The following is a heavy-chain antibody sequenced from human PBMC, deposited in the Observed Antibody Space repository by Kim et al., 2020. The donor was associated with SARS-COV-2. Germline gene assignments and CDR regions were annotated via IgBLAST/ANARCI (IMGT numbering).Heavy chain of an antibody. CDR3: ARVGVRRSYAFDY. J-gene: IGHJ4*02. CDR1: GFTFSSYE. Sequence: GGSLRLSCAASGFTFSSYEMNWVRQAPGKGLEWVSYISSSGSTIYYADSVKGRFTISRDNAKNSLYLQMNSLRAEDTAVYYCARVGVRRSYAFDYWGQGTLVSVSS. CDR2: ISSSGSTI. V-gene: IGHV3-48*03. D-gene: IGHD1-26*01.